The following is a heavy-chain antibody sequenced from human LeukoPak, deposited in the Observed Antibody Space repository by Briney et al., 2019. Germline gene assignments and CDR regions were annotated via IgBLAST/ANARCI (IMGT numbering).Heavy chain of an antibody. CDR1: GGSISSYY. CDR3: AREHIRRHFDY. CDR2: IYYSGST. D-gene: IGHD1-14*01. V-gene: IGHV4-59*01. J-gene: IGHJ4*02. Sequence: PSETLSLTCTVSGGSISSYYWSWIRQPPGKGPEWIGYIYYSGSTNYNPSLKSRVTISVDTSKNQFSLKLSSVTAADTAVYYCAREHIRRHFDYWGQGTLVTVSS.